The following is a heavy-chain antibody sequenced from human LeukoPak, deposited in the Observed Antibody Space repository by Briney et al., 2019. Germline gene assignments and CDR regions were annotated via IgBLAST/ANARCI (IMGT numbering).Heavy chain of an antibody. CDR2: IYYSGST. V-gene: IGHV4-59*01. Sequence: SQTLSLTCTVAGGSISSYYWSWIRQPPRNGLEWIGYIYYSGSTNYNPSLKSRVTISVDTSKSQFSLRLSSVTAADTAVYFCARGATHYDSSGWFDPWGQGTLGTVSS. CDR1: GGSISSYY. CDR3: ARGATHYDSSGWFDP. J-gene: IGHJ5*02. D-gene: IGHD3-22*01.